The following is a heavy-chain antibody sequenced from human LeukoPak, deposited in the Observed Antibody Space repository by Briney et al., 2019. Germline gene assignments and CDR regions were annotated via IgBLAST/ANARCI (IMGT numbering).Heavy chain of an antibody. J-gene: IGHJ4*02. V-gene: IGHV3-30*18. CDR2: ISYDGSNK. CDR3: AKSLPPYDSSVGFDY. CDR1: GFTVSSYG. Sequence: PGGSLRLSCAAPGFTVSSYGMHWVRQAPGKGLEWVAVISYDGSNKYYADSVKGRFTISRDNSKNTLYLQMNSLRAEDTAVYYCAKSLPPYDSSVGFDYWGQGTLVTVSS. D-gene: IGHD3-22*01.